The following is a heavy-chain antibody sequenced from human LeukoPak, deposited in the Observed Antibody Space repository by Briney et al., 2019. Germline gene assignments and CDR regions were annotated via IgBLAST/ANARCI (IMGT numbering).Heavy chain of an antibody. D-gene: IGHD6-6*01. CDR1: GFTFSSYG. Sequence: PGGSLRLSCAASGFTFSSYGMHWVRQAPGKGLEWVAVISYDGSNKYYADSVKGRFTISRDNSKNTLYLQMNSLRAEDTAVYYCAKAGYSSSDQYYFDYWGQGTLVTVSS. V-gene: IGHV3-30*18. CDR2: ISYDGSNK. J-gene: IGHJ4*02. CDR3: AKAGYSSSDQYYFDY.